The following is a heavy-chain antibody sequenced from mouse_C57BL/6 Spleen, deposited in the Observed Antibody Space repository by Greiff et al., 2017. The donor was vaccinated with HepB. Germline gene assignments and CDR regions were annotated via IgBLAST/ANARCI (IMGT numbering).Heavy chain of an antibody. V-gene: IGHV1-53*01. CDR2: INPSNGGT. D-gene: IGHD2-4*01. Sequence: VQLQQSGTELVKPGASVKLSCKASGYTFTSYWMHWVKQRPGQGLEWIGNINPSNGGTNYNEKFKSKATLTVDKSSSTAYMQLSSLTSEDSAVYYCARSIYYDYDRYFDVWGTGTTVTVSS. J-gene: IGHJ1*03. CDR3: ARSIYYDYDRYFDV. CDR1: GYTFTSYW.